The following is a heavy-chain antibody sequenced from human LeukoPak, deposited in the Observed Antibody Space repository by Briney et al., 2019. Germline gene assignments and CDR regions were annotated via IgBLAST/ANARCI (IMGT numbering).Heavy chain of an antibody. Sequence: PGGSLRLSCAASGFTFSSYWMSWVRQAPGKGLEWVANIKQDGSEKYYVDSVKGRFTISRDNAKNSLYLQMNSLRAEDTAVYYCARDKGWFGELLGYFDYWGQGTLATVSS. J-gene: IGHJ4*02. CDR3: ARDKGWFGELLGYFDY. D-gene: IGHD3-10*01. CDR1: GFTFSSYW. CDR2: IKQDGSEK. V-gene: IGHV3-7*01.